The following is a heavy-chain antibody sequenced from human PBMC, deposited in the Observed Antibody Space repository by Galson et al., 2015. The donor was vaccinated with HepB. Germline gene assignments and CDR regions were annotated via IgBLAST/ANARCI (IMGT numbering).Heavy chain of an antibody. CDR1: GFTFGDYA. V-gene: IGHV3-49*04. J-gene: IGHJ4*02. CDR3: TRNGWWFGELLYYFDY. D-gene: IGHD3-10*01. CDR2: IRSKAYGGTT. Sequence: SLRLSCAASGFTFGDYAMSWVRQAPGKGLEWVGFIRSKAYGGTTEYAASVKGRFTISRDDSKSIAYLQMNSLKTEDTAVYYCTRNGWWFGELLYYFDYWGQGTLATVSS.